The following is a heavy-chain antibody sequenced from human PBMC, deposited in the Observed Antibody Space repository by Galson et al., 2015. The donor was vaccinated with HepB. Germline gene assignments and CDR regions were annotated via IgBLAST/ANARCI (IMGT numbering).Heavy chain of an antibody. D-gene: IGHD6-13*01. Sequence: SLRLSCAASGFTFSSYWMHWVRQAPGKGLVWVSRINSDGSSTSYADSVKGRFTISRDNAKNTLYLQMNRLRAEDTAVYYCARASSGIAAAGNGNGYWGQGTLVTVSS. CDR2: INSDGSST. J-gene: IGHJ4*02. V-gene: IGHV3-74*01. CDR3: ARASSGIAAAGNGNGY. CDR1: GFTFSSYW.